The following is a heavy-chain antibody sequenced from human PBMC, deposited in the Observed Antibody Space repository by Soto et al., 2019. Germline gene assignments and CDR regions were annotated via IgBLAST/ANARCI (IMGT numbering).Heavy chain of an antibody. CDR2: IGGSDGCR. V-gene: IGHV3-23*01. J-gene: IGHJ5*02. CDR3: ATGAVATIKHNWFDP. Sequence: GASVKVSCSASGYTFTFINYAMSWVRQAPGKGLEWVSVIGGSDGCRCYSDSVRGRFTISRDNSKNTMYLQMSSLRAEHTAVYYSATGAVATIKHNWFDPWGQGTPVPVYS. D-gene: IGHD5-12*01. CDR1: GYTFTFINYA.